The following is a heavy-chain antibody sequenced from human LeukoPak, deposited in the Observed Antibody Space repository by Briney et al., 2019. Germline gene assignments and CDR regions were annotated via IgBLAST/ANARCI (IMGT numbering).Heavy chain of an antibody. CDR3: AKWGDYDVLTGYYVSDY. CDR2: ITGSGGNT. D-gene: IGHD3-9*01. J-gene: IGHJ4*02. CDR1: GFTFSNYA. V-gene: IGHV3-23*01. Sequence: GGSLSLSFAASGFTFSNYAMSWVRPAPGKGLAGVSAITGSGGNTYYPDSVKGRFTISRDNSNNTVFLQMNSLSAEDTAVYYCAKWGDYDVLTGYYVSDYWGQGTLVTVSS.